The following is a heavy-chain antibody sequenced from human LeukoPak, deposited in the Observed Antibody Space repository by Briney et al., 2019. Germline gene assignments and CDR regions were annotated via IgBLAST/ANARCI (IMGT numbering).Heavy chain of an antibody. CDR2: IYYSGST. Sequence: SETLSLTCTASGGSISSYYWSWIRQPPGKGLERIGYIYYSGSTNYNPSLKSRVTISVDTSKNQFSLKLSSVTGADTAVYYCAGDCSSTSCYDAFDIWGQGTMVTVSS. J-gene: IGHJ3*02. CDR1: GGSISSYY. D-gene: IGHD2-2*01. V-gene: IGHV4-59*01. CDR3: AGDCSSTSCYDAFDI.